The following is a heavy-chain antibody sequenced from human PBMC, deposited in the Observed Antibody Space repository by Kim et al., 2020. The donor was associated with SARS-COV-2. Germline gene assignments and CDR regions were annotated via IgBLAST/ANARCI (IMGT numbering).Heavy chain of an antibody. V-gene: IGHV3-48*02. CDR2: ITRSSSTM. Sequence: GGSLRLSCAASGFTFRTYNMNWVRQAPGKGLEWVSYITRSSSTMYYADSVKGRFTISRDNAKNSLYLQMSSLRDEDTAVYYCARECTTTSCYFSMDVWGQGTTVTVSS. CDR1: GFTFRTYN. CDR3: ARECTTTSCYFSMDV. J-gene: IGHJ6*02. D-gene: IGHD2-2*01.